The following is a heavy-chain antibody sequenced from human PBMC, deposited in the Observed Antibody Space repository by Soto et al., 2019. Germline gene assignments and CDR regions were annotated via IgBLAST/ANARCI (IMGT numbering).Heavy chain of an antibody. Sequence: EVQLVESEGGLVQPGGSLRLSCAASGFTFSSYSMNWVRQAPGKGLEWVSYISSGSAAIYYADSVKGRFTISRDNAKNSLYLQMNSLRDEDTAVYCCARGSDAFDIWGQGTMITVSS. J-gene: IGHJ3*02. CDR1: GFTFSSYS. CDR2: ISSGSAAI. CDR3: ARGSDAFDI. V-gene: IGHV3-48*02.